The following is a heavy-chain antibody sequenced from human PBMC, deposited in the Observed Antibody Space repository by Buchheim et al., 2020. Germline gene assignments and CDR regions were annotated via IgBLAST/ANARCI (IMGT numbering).Heavy chain of an antibody. V-gene: IGHV3-11*06. Sequence: QVQLVESGGGLVKPGGSLRLSCAASGFTFSDYYMSWIRQAPGKGLEWVSYISSSSSYTNYADSVKGRFTISRDNAKNSLYLQMNSLRAEDTAVYYCARDHLDIVVVVYATIYYGMDVWGQGTT. CDR2: ISSSSSYT. CDR3: ARDHLDIVVVVYATIYYGMDV. D-gene: IGHD2-15*01. J-gene: IGHJ6*02. CDR1: GFTFSDYY.